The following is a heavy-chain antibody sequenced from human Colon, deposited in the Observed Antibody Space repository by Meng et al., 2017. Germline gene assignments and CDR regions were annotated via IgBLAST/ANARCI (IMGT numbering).Heavy chain of an antibody. CDR2: VSFEGRVK. J-gene: IGHJ5*02. V-gene: IGHV3-30*09. Sequence: GESLKISCAASGFTFSTYSMHWVRQAPGKGLEWVAVVSFEGRVKLYAESVKGRFAISRDNSKNTLFLQMESLRVEDKAVYYCAREPYFRGWLDPWGQGTLVTVSS. CDR1: GFTFSTYS. CDR3: AREPYFRGWLDP. D-gene: IGHD3-10*02.